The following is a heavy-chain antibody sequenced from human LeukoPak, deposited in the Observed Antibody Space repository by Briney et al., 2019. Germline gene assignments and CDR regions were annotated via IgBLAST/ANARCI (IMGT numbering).Heavy chain of an antibody. CDR3: ARDRVLNWFDP. J-gene: IGHJ5*02. D-gene: IGHD3-10*01. CDR1: GFTVSSNY. CDR2: IYSDDTT. Sequence: PGGSLRLSCAASGFTVSSNYMSWVRQAPGRGLEWVSLIYSDDTTYYADSVKGRFTISRDNSKNTLYLQMNSLRAEDTAVYYCARDRVLNWFDPWGQGTLVTVSS. V-gene: IGHV3-53*01.